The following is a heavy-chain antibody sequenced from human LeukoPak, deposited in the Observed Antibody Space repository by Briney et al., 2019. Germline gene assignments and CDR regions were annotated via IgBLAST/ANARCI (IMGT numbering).Heavy chain of an antibody. J-gene: IGHJ4*02. D-gene: IGHD4-17*01. CDR3: SAALNGDSVFDY. Sequence: SETLSLTCAVSGVSVSSGGISWTWIRQSPGMGLEWTVYIFHSGSTYYNPSLKSRLTISLDTSKNQCSLKLNSVTAAGTAVYFCSAALNGDSVFDYWGQGALVTVSS. CDR1: GVSVSSGGIS. V-gene: IGHV4-30-2*06. CDR2: IFHSGST.